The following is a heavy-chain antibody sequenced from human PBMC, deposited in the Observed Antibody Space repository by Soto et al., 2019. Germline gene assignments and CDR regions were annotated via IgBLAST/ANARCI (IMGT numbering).Heavy chain of an antibody. V-gene: IGHV1-8*01. CDR2: INPSSGNT. Sequence: QVQLVQSGAEVKKPGASVKVSCKASGYSFTRHDINWVRQAPGQGLEWMGWINPSSGNTGYAQRFLGRLTMTTDTSTSTAYMELSGLTSEDTAIYCIARGGSLFSGVIVFYGIDVWGQGTTVTVP. CDR1: GYSFTRHD. CDR3: ARGGSLFSGVIVFYGIDV. D-gene: IGHD3-3*01. J-gene: IGHJ6*02.